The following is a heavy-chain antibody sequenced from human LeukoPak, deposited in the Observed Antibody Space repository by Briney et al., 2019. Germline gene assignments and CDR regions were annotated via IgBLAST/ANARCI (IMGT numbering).Heavy chain of an antibody. J-gene: IGHJ4*02. CDR1: GYTFTGYY. D-gene: IGHD6-13*01. V-gene: IGHV1-2*02. CDR3: AREAILSIAAAANPYFDY. CDR2: INPNSGGT. Sequence: ASMKVSCKASGYTFTGYYTHWVRQAPGQGLEWMGWINPNSGGTNYAQKFQGRVTMTRDTSISTAYMELSRLRSDDTAVYYCAREAILSIAAAANPYFDYWGQGTLVTVSS.